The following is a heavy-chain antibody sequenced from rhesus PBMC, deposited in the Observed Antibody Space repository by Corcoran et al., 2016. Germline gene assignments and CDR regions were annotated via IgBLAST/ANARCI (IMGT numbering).Heavy chain of an antibody. CDR3: ARIGNYNFDF. CDR2: IYGGGRTT. Sequence: QLQLQESGPGLVKPSETLSVTCSVSGGSFGSSHWSWIRQAPGQGLEWMGYIYGGGRTTNYNPSLKSRVTRSVDTSKNQFSLKLNSVTAADTAVYYCARIGNYNFDFWGQGLLVTVSS. CDR1: GGSFGSSH. D-gene: IGHD1-44*01. V-gene: IGHV4-169*01. J-gene: IGHJ4*01.